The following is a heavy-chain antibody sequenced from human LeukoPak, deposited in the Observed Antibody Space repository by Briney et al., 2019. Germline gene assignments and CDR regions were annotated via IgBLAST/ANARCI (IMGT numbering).Heavy chain of an antibody. CDR2: INPSGGST. CDR3: ARDWFVVLERRRMGNAFDI. CDR1: GYTFTSYY. Sequence: ASVKVSCKASGYTFTSYYMHWVRQAPGQGLEWMGIINPSGGSTSYAQKFQGRVTMTRDTSTSTVYMELSSLRSEDTAVYYCARDWFVVLERRRMGNAFDIWGQGTMVTVSS. J-gene: IGHJ3*02. V-gene: IGHV1-46*01. D-gene: IGHD1-1*01.